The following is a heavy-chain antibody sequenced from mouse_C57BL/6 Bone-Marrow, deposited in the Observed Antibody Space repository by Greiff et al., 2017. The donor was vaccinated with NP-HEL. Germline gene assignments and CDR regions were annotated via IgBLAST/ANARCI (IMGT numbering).Heavy chain of an antibody. Sequence: DVKLVESGGGLVQPGGSLSLSCAASGFTFTDYYMSWVRQPPGKALEWLGFIRNKANGYTTEYSASVKGRFTISRDNSQSILYLQMNALRAEDSATYYCARWRYDYDEADYWGQGTTLTVSS. J-gene: IGHJ2*01. V-gene: IGHV7-3*01. CDR2: IRNKANGYTT. D-gene: IGHD2-4*01. CDR1: GFTFTDYY. CDR3: ARWRYDYDEADY.